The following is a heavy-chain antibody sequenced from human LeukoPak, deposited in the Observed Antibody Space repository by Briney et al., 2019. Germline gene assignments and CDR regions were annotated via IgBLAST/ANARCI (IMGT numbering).Heavy chain of an antibody. Sequence: PGGSLRLSXAASGFTFSSYWMSWVRQAPGKGLERVANIKQDGSEKYYVDSVKGRFTISRDNAKNSLYMQMNSLRAEDTAVYYCAREHEDIVVVPAAMNDYWGQGTLVTVSS. D-gene: IGHD2-2*01. CDR2: IKQDGSEK. CDR1: GFTFSSYW. V-gene: IGHV3-7*01. J-gene: IGHJ4*02. CDR3: AREHEDIVVVPAAMNDY.